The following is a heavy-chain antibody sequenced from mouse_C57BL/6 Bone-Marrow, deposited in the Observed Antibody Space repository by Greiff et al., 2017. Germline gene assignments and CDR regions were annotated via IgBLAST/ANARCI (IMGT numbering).Heavy chain of an antibody. J-gene: IGHJ2*01. CDR3: TQGRITTLVATSEYFDD. Sequence: DVQLQESGAELVRPGASVKLSCTASGFNIKDDYMHWVKQRPEQGLEWIGWIDPENGDTEYASKFQGKATITADTSSNTAYLQLSSLTSEDTAVYYCTQGRITTLVATSEYFDDWGQGTTLTVSS. CDR1: GFNIKDDY. CDR2: IDPENGDT. V-gene: IGHV14-4*01. D-gene: IGHD1-1*01.